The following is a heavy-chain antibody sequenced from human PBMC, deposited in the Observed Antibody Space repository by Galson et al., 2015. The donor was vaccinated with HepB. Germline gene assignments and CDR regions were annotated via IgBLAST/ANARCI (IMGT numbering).Heavy chain of an antibody. CDR1: GFTFSSYS. J-gene: IGHJ4*02. Sequence: SLRLSCAASGFTFSSYSMNWVRQAPGKGLEWVSSISSSSSYIYYADSVKGRFTISRDNAKNSLYLQMNSLRAEDTAVYYCARDQIPYYYDSSGYGRAHQPDYWGQGTLVTVSS. CDR2: ISSSSSYI. D-gene: IGHD3-22*01. V-gene: IGHV3-21*01. CDR3: ARDQIPYYYDSSGYGRAHQPDY.